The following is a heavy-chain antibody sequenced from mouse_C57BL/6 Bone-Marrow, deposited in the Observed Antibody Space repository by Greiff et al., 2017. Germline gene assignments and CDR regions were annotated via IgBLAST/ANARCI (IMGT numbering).Heavy chain of an antibody. CDR2: IHPNSGST. Sequence: QVQLQQPGAELVKPGASVKLSCKASGYTFTGYWMHWVKQRPGQGLEWIGMIHPNSGSTNYNEKFKSKATLTVDKSSSTAYMQLSRLTSGDPAVYYGATLRAWFAYWGQGTLVTVSA. D-gene: IGHD1-1*01. CDR1: GYTFTGYW. J-gene: IGHJ3*01. V-gene: IGHV1-64*01. CDR3: ATLRAWFAY.